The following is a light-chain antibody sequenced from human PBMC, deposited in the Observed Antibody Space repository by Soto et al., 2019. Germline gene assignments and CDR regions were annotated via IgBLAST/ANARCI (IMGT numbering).Light chain of an antibody. J-gene: IGKJ1*01. CDR3: QQRSNWRWT. V-gene: IGKV3-11*01. CDR1: QSVSSY. CDR2: DAS. Sequence: EIVLTQSPATLSLSPGERATLSCRASQSVSSYLAWYQQKPGQAPRLLIYDASHRATGIPARFSGSGSGTDFTLTINSLEPEAVAVYYCQQRSNWRWTFGQGTKVDIK.